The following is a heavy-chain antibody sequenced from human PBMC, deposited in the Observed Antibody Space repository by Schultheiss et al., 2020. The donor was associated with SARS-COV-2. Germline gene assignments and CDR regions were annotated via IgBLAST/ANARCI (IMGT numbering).Heavy chain of an antibody. V-gene: IGHV3-30*02. CDR1: GFTFSGSA. J-gene: IGHJ4*02. CDR2: IRYDGSNK. Sequence: GGSLRLSCAASGFTFSGSAMHWVRQAPGKGLEWVAFIRYDGSNKYYADSVNGRFTISRDNAKNTLYLQMDSLTAEDTAVYYCAREVIIGSGSYYGFDYWGQGTLVTVSS. CDR3: AREVIIGSGSYYGFDY. D-gene: IGHD1-26*01.